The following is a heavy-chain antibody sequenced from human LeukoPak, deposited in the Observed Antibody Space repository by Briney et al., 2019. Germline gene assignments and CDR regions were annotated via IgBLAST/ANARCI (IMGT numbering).Heavy chain of an antibody. V-gene: IGHV3-53*04. CDR2: IYSGGST. CDR1: GFTFSSYA. J-gene: IGHJ4*02. Sequence: QSGGSLRLSCAASGFTFSSYAMSWVRQAPGKGLEWVSVIYSGGSTYYADSVKGRFTISRHNSKNTLYLQMNSLRAEDTAVYYCARETDGYFDYWGQGTLVTVSS. CDR3: ARETDGYFDY.